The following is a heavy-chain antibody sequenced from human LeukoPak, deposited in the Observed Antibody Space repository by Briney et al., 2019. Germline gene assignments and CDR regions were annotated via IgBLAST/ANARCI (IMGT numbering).Heavy chain of an antibody. V-gene: IGHV1-18*01. CDR3: ARERADYYDSSGYQYDY. Sequence: ASVNVSCKASGYTFTSYGISRVRQAPGQGLEWMGWISAYNGNTNYAQKLQGRVTMTTDTSTSTAYMELRSLRSDDTAVYYCARERADYYDSSGYQYDYWGQGTLVTVSS. CDR1: GYTFTSYG. J-gene: IGHJ4*02. D-gene: IGHD3-22*01. CDR2: ISAYNGNT.